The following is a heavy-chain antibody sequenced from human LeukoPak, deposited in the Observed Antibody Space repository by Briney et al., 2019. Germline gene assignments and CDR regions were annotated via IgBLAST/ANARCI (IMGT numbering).Heavy chain of an antibody. Sequence: SATLSLTCTVSGGSISSYYWSWIRQAPGKGLEWIGHIYYSGSTNYNPSLAGRVTISVDTSKNQFSLKLSSVTATDTALYYCARGGTDFWGQGTLVTVSS. D-gene: IGHD2-15*01. CDR3: ARGGTDF. CDR1: GGSISSYY. V-gene: IGHV4-59*08. J-gene: IGHJ4*02. CDR2: IYYSGST.